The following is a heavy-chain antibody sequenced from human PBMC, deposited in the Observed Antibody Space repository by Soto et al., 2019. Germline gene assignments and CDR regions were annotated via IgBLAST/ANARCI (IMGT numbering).Heavy chain of an antibody. CDR1: GGSISSGDYY. V-gene: IGHV4-61*08. Sequence: SETLSLTCTVSGGSISSGDYYWSWVRQPPGKGLEWIGYIYHSGSTNYNPSLKSRVTISVDTSKNQFSLKLSSVTAADTAVYYCARRGLMVRGVPFDYWGQGTLVTVSS. CDR3: ARRGLMVRGVPFDY. J-gene: IGHJ4*02. D-gene: IGHD3-10*01. CDR2: IYHSGST.